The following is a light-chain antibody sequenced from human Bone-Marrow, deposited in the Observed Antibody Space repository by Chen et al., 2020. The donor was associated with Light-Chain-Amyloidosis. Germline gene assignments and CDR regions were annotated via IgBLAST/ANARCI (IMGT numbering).Light chain of an antibody. CDR2: RDT. Sequence: YEPTQPPPVSVSPGQTGRTTCPRDDLPTKYAYWYQQKPGQAPVLVIHRDTERPSGVSERFSGSSSGTSDTSTLSGFQPEAEDDSHCYSEDYKGSNQVIFGGGTKLTVL. CDR3: YSEDYKGSNQVI. J-gene: IGLJ2*01. CDR1: DLPTKY. V-gene: IGLV3-25*03.